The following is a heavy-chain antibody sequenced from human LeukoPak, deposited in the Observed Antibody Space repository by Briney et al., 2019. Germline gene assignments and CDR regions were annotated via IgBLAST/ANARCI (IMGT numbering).Heavy chain of an antibody. Sequence: SETLSLTCTVSGGSISSSSYYWGWIRQPPGKGLEWIGSIYYSGSTYYNPSLKSRVTISVDTSKNQFSLKLSSVTAADTAVYYCARGSVAPPLYYYYYYMDVWGKGTTVTVSS. CDR3: ARGSVAPPLYYYYYYMDV. CDR2: IYYSGST. J-gene: IGHJ6*03. V-gene: IGHV4-39*01. CDR1: GGSISSSSYY. D-gene: IGHD2-21*01.